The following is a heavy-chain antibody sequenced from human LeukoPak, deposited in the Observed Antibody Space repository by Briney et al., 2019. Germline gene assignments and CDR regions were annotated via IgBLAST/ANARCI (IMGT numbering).Heavy chain of an antibody. J-gene: IGHJ4*02. Sequence: GGSLRLSCAASGFTFSTYWMSWVRQAPGKGLEWVANIKEDGSEKYYGDSVKGRFTISRDNAKNSLYLQMNSLRAEDRAVYYCARDSSGYQWGQGTLVTVSS. CDR3: ARDSSGYQ. D-gene: IGHD3-22*01. CDR1: GFTFSTYW. V-gene: IGHV3-7*01. CDR2: IKEDGSEK.